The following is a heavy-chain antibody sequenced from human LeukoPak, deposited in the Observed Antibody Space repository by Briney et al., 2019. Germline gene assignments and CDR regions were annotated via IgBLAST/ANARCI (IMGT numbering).Heavy chain of an antibody. CDR3: ARGLGELSSYRHFDY. CDR1: GGSISSSSYY. Sequence: SETLSLTCTVSGGSISSSSYYWGWIRQPPGKGLEWIGSIYYSGSTYYNPPLKSRVTISVDTSKNQFSLKLSSVTAADTAVYYCARGLGELSSYRHFDYWGQGTLVTVSS. J-gene: IGHJ4*02. CDR2: IYYSGST. V-gene: IGHV4-39*01. D-gene: IGHD3-16*02.